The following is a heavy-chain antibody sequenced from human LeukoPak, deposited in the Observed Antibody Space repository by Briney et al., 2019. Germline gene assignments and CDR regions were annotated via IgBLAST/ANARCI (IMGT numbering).Heavy chain of an antibody. D-gene: IGHD5-18*01. CDR1: GFTFSTYW. CDR3: ARESDSYGTHYYYYGMDV. J-gene: IGHJ6*02. CDR2: MRRDGNEI. Sequence: GGSLRLSCSASGFTFSTYWMSWVRQAPGKGLEWVANMRRDGNEIYYLDSVRGRFTISRDNAKNSLYLQMNSLRAEDTAVYYCARESDSYGTHYYYYGMDVWGQGTTVTVS. V-gene: IGHV3-7*01.